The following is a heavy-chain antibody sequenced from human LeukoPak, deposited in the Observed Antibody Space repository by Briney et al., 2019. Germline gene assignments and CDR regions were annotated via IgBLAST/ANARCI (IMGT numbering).Heavy chain of an antibody. V-gene: IGHV3-15*01. CDR1: GFNFNNAW. J-gene: IGHJ3*02. CDR2: IKSKTDGGTT. CDR3: TTESFAFDI. Sequence: GGSLRLSCAASGFNFNNAWMSWVRQAPGKGLEWVGRIKSKTDGGTTDYAAPVKGRFTISRDDSKNTLYLQMSSLKTDDTAVYYCTTESFAFDIWGQGTTVTVSS.